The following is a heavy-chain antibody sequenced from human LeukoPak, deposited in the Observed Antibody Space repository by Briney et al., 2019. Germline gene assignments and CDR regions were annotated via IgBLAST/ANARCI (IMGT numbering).Heavy chain of an antibody. D-gene: IGHD3-10*01. CDR2: ISSTGSYI. V-gene: IGHV3-21*01. CDR1: GFTVSNNY. CDR3: ARDRGSGHASDY. J-gene: IGHJ4*02. Sequence: PGGSLRLSCAASGFTVSNNYMSWVRQAPGKGLEWVSSISSTGSYIYFADSVKGRFTFSRDNAKNSLYLQMNSLRVEDTAVYYCARDRGSGHASDYWGQGTLVTVSS.